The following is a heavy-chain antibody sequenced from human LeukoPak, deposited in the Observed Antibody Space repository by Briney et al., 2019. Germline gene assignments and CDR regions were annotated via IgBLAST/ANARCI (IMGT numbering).Heavy chain of an antibody. CDR1: GYTFTSYD. V-gene: IGHV1-8*01. Sequence: ASVKVSCKASGYTFTSYDINWVRQATGQGLEWMGWMNPNSGNTGYAQKFQGRVTMTRNTSISTAYMELSSLRSEDTAVYYCARYDSSGYYHDYWGQGTLVTVSS. D-gene: IGHD3-22*01. CDR3: ARYDSSGYYHDY. CDR2: MNPNSGNT. J-gene: IGHJ4*02.